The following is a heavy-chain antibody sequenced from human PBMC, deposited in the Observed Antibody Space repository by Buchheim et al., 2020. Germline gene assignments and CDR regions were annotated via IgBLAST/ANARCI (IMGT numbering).Heavy chain of an antibody. D-gene: IGHD4-17*01. Sequence: EVQLVESGGGLVQSGGSLRLSCAASGFTFSSYGMTWVRQAPGKGLEWVSFISSPSHTIYYADSVKGRFTISRDSAKNSLYLQMNSLRAEDTAVYYCARDPRGDGDYAVDYWGQGT. J-gene: IGHJ4*02. CDR2: ISSPSHTI. CDR1: GFTFSSYG. CDR3: ARDPRGDGDYAVDY. V-gene: IGHV3-48*01.